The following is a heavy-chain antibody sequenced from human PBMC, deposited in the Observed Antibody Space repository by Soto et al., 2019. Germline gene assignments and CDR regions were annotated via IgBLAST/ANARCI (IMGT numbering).Heavy chain of an antibody. CDR2: IVVGSGNT. J-gene: IGHJ6*03. D-gene: IGHD6-13*01. CDR3: AADQGSSIAAAGTHDHYYYYMDV. CDR1: VFTFTSSA. Sequence: ASVKVSCKASVFTFTSSAMQWVRQARGQRLEWIGWIVVGSGNTNYAQKFQERVTINRDMSTSTAYMELSSLRSEDTAVYYCAADQGSSIAAAGTHDHYYYYMDVWGKGTTVTVSS. V-gene: IGHV1-58*02.